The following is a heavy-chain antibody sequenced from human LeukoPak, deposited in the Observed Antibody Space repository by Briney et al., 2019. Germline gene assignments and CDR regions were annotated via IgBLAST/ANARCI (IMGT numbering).Heavy chain of an antibody. J-gene: IGHJ4*02. D-gene: IGHD3-10*01. V-gene: IGHV1-18*01. CDR1: GYTFTSYG. CDR2: ISAYNGNT. CDR3: ARDRRFGDQVDY. Sequence: ASVKVSCRASGYTFTSYGISWVRQAPGQGLEWMGWISAYNGNTNYAQKLQGRVTMTTDTSTSTAYMELRSLRSDDTAVYYCARDRRFGDQVDYWGQGTLVTVSS.